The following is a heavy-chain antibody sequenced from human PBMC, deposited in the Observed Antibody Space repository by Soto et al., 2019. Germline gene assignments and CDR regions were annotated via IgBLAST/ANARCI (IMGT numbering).Heavy chain of an antibody. V-gene: IGHV4-59*01. D-gene: IGHD5-18*01. J-gene: IGHJ4*02. Sequence: KPSETLSLTCTVSGGSISSYYWSWIRQPPGKGLEWIGYIYYSGSTNYNPSLKSRVTISVDTSKNQFSLKLSSVTAADTAVYYCARTRGCSYPYYFDYWGQGTLVTVSS. CDR3: ARTRGCSYPYYFDY. CDR2: IYYSGST. CDR1: GGSISSYY.